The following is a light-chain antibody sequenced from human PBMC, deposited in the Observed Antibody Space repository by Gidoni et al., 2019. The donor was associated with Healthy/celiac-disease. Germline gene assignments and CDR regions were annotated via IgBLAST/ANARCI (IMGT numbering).Light chain of an antibody. CDR3: QQYGSSPNT. CDR1: QSVSSSY. Sequence: EIVLTQSPGTLSLSPGERATLSCSASQSVSSSYLAWFQQKPGQAPRLLIYGSSSRATGIPDRFSGSGSGTDFTLTISRLEPEDFAVYYCQQYGSSPNTFXQXTKL. J-gene: IGKJ2*01. V-gene: IGKV3-20*01. CDR2: GSS.